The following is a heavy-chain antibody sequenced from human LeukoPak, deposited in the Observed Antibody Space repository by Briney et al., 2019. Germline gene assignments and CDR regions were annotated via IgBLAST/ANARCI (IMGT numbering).Heavy chain of an antibody. D-gene: IGHD6-19*01. CDR1: GFTFSQYW. CDR3: ARAGHSRGWYSSQDC. V-gene: IGHV3-7*04. Sequence: GGSLRLSCAASGFTFSQYWMSWVRQAPGKGLEWVANIKEDGSEENYVDSVKGRFTISRDNAKNSLFLQMNSLRGEDTAVYYCARAGHSRGWYSSQDCWGQGTLVTVSS. J-gene: IGHJ4*02. CDR2: IKEDGSEE.